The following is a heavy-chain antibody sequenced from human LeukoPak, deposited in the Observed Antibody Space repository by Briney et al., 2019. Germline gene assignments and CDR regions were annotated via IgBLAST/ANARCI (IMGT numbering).Heavy chain of an antibody. J-gene: IGHJ4*01. CDR2: IRSNGYDGTT. CDR1: GFTFSSHS. V-gene: IGHV3-49*04. D-gene: IGHD3-22*01. Sequence: AGRSLRLSCATSGFTFSSHSLRWVRQAPGRGLEWVGFIRSNGYDGTTEYAAYVKFRFFMSRDDSKSNAFLQMNNLKSEDTAVYYCSGQPHYYDRRDYLDFWGRGTLVTVSS. CDR3: SGQPHYYDRRDYLDF.